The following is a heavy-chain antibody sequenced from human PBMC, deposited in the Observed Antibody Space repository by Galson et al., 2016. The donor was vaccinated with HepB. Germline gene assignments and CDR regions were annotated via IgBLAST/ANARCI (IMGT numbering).Heavy chain of an antibody. D-gene: IGHD2-2*01. CDR2: INYSGST. J-gene: IGHJ4*02. CDR3: ATPRYCSSTSCKRFDY. CDR1: GGSISSSSYY. Sequence: SETLSLTCTVSGGSISSSSYYWGWIRQPPGKGLEWIGSINYSGSTYYNPSLQSRVTISVDTSKNQFSLKLSSVTAADTAVYYCATPRYCSSTSCKRFDYWGQGTLVTVSS. V-gene: IGHV4-39*01.